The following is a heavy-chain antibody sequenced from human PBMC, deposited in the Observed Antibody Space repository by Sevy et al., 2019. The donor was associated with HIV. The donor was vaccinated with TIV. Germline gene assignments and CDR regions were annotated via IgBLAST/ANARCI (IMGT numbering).Heavy chain of an antibody. J-gene: IGHJ4*02. V-gene: IGHV1-8*01. CDR3: ARGPLHSSGYHYDY. CDR1: GYTFTSYD. Sequence: ASVKVSCKASGYTFTSYDINWVRQATGQGLEWMGWMNPNSGNTGYAQKFQGRVTMTRNTSISTAYMELSSLRSEETAVYYCARGPLHSSGYHYDYWGQGTLVTVSS. CDR2: MNPNSGNT. D-gene: IGHD3-22*01.